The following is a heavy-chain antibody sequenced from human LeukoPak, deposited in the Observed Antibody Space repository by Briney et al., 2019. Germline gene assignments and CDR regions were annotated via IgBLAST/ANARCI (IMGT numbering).Heavy chain of an antibody. D-gene: IGHD3-10*01. V-gene: IGHV3-30*18. Sequence: GGSLRLSCAASGFTFSSYGMHWVRQAPGKGLEWVAVISYDGSNKYYADSVKGRFTISRDNSKNTLYLQMNSLRAEDTAVYYCAKGRADYGSEPDAFDIWGQGTMVTVSS. J-gene: IGHJ3*02. CDR2: ISYDGSNK. CDR3: AKGRADYGSEPDAFDI. CDR1: GFTFSSYG.